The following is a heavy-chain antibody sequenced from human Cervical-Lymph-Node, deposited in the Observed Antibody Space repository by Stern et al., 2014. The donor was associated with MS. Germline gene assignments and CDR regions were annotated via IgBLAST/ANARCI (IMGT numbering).Heavy chain of an antibody. CDR2: IHASGST. D-gene: IGHD1-26*01. CDR1: GGSISSSGYY. J-gene: IGHJ5*02. V-gene: IGHV4-61*02. Sequence: VQLVESGPGLVKPSQTLSLTCTVSGGSISSSGYYWSWIRQPADKGLEWIGRIHASGSTYYHPSPKSRVPTSMDTATNTLSPQLPSGTAADTAVYYCATTRWDLFTWNWFDPWGQGTLVTVSS. CDR3: ATTRWDLFTWNWFDP.